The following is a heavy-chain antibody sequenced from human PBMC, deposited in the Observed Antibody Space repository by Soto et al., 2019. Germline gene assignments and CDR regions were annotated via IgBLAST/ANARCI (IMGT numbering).Heavy chain of an antibody. CDR1: GFTVSSNY. Sequence: GGSLRLSCAASGFTVSSNYMSWVRQAPGKGLEWVSVIYSGGSTYYADSVKGRFTISRDNSKNTRYLQMNSLRAEDTAVYYCARILCSSTSCYRHYYYYMDVWGKGTTVTVSS. CDR2: IYSGGST. CDR3: ARILCSSTSCYRHYYYYMDV. D-gene: IGHD2-2*02. J-gene: IGHJ6*03. V-gene: IGHV3-66*01.